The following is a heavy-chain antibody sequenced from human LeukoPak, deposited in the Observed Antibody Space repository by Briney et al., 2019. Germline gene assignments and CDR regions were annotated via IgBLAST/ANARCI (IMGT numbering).Heavy chain of an antibody. D-gene: IGHD3-3*01. J-gene: IGHJ4*02. CDR1: GGSISSSSYY. Sequence: PSETLSLTCTVSGGSISSSSYYWGWIRQPPGKGLEWIGSIYYSGSTYYNPSLKSRVTISVDTSKNQFSLKLSSVTAADTAVYYCARVMGFWSGYIDYWGQGTLVTVSS. V-gene: IGHV4-39*01. CDR3: ARVMGFWSGYIDY. CDR2: IYYSGST.